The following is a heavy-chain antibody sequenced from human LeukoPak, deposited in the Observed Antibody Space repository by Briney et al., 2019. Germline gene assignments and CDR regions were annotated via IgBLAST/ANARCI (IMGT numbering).Heavy chain of an antibody. CDR2: INPNSGGT. Sequence: GASVKVSCKASGYTFTGYYMHWVRQAPGQGLEWMGRINPNSGGTNYAQKFQGRVTMTRDTSISTAYLQWSSLKASDTAMYYCASSWVAAAPSSAEYFQHWGQGTLVTVSS. CDR3: ASSWVAAAPSSAEYFQH. CDR1: GYTFTGYY. D-gene: IGHD6-13*01. J-gene: IGHJ1*01. V-gene: IGHV1-2*06.